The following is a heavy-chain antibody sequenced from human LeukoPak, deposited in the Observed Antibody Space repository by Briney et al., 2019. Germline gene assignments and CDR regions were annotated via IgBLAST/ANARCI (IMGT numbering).Heavy chain of an antibody. CDR1: GFTFSSYG. D-gene: IGHD6-6*01. Sequence: GGSLRLSCAASGFTFSSYGMSWVRQAPGKGLEWVAVISYDGSNKYYADSVKGRFTISRDNSKNTLYLQMNSLRAEDTAVYYCARDSGRQYSSSSDYYYYMDVWGKGTTVTVSS. CDR2: ISYDGSNK. J-gene: IGHJ6*03. CDR3: ARDSGRQYSSSSDYYYYMDV. V-gene: IGHV3-30*03.